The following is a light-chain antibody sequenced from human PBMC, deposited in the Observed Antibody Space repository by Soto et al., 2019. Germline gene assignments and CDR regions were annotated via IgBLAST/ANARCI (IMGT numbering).Light chain of an antibody. Sequence: EIVLTQSPGTLSLSPGERATLSCRASQSVSSSYLAWYQQKPGQAPRLLIYAASSRATSSPDRFSGGGSGTVFPLTIRRLDPEYAAEYYCQQCRSSTFTFGQGTRLEIK. V-gene: IGKV3-20*01. J-gene: IGKJ5*01. CDR3: QQCRSSTFT. CDR2: AAS. CDR1: QSVSSSY.